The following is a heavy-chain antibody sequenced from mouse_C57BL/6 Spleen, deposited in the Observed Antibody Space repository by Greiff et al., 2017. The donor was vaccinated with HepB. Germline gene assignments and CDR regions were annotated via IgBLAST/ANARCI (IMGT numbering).Heavy chain of an antibody. CDR3: APQDSGGGAWFVY. CDR1: GYTFTSYG. Sequence: LEESGAELARPGASVKLSCKASGYTFTSYGISWVKQRTGQGLEWIGEIYPRSGNTYYNEKFKGKATLTADKSSSTAYMELRSLTSEDSAVYFCAPQDSGGGAWFVYWGQGTLVTFSA. CDR2: IYPRSGNT. J-gene: IGHJ3*01. V-gene: IGHV1-81*01.